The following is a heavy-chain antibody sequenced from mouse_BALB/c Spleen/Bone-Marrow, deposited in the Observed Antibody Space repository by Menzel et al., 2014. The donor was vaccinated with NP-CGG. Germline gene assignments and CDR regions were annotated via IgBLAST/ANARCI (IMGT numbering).Heavy chain of an antibody. D-gene: IGHD2-4*01. V-gene: IGHV1-74*01. J-gene: IGHJ3*01. CDR3: ASDDYDGSWFAY. Sequence: QVQLQQSGAELVRPGASVKLSRKASGYSFTNYWMNWMKQRPGQGLEWIGMIHPSDSETRLNQKFKDKATLTVDKSSSTAYMQLSSPTSEDSAVYYCASDDYDGSWFAYWGQGTLVTVSA. CDR1: GYSFTNYW. CDR2: IHPSDSET.